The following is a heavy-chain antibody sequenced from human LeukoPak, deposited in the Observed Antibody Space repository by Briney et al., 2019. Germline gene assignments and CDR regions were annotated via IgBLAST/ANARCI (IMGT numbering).Heavy chain of an antibody. D-gene: IGHD6-13*01. CDR3: AKGLDSSSWYLSYFDY. CDR2: IRYDGSNK. V-gene: IGHV3-30*02. J-gene: IGHJ4*02. Sequence: PGRSLRLSCAASGFTFSSYAMHWVRQAPGKGLEWVAFIRYDGSNKYYADSVKGRFTISRDNSKNTLYLQMNSLRAEDTAVYYCAKGLDSSSWYLSYFDYWGQGTLVTVSS. CDR1: GFTFSSYA.